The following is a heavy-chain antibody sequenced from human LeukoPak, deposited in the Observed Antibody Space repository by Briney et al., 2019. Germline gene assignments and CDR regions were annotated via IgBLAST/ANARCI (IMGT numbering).Heavy chain of an antibody. V-gene: IGHV1-2*06. Sequence: ASVKVSCKASGYTFTGYYMHWVRQAPGQGLEWMGRINPNSGGTNYAQKFQGRVTMTRDTSISTAYMELSRLRSDDTAVSYCATGGYSSNPIDYWGQGTLVTVSS. CDR1: GYTFTGYY. CDR2: INPNSGGT. D-gene: IGHD6-13*01. CDR3: ATGGYSSNPIDY. J-gene: IGHJ4*02.